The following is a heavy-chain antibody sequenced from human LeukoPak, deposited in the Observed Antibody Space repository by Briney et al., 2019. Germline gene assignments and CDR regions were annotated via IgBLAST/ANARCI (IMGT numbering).Heavy chain of an antibody. V-gene: IGHV3-21*01. CDR1: GFTFSGYV. J-gene: IGHJ1*01. CDR3: ARDLAPGIAVAGTGQH. Sequence: GGSLRLSCAASGFTFSGYVMTWVRQAPGKGLECVSSITFSSSHIYYADSVKGRFTISRDNAKNSLYLQMNSLRAEDTAVYYCARDLAPGIAVAGTGQHWGQGTLVTVSS. D-gene: IGHD6-19*01. CDR2: ITFSSSHI.